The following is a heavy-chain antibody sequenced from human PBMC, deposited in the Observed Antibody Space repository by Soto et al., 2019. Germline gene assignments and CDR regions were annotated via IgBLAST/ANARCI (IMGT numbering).Heavy chain of an antibody. Sequence: RGSLRLSCAASGFTFSSYAMPWVRQAPGKGLEWVAGLSNSGANTYYADSEKGRFTISRDNSKNTLYLQMTSLRGEDTAVYYCAREGCTNGICYTSRRPSPGNGMDVCGQGTTVTVSS. D-gene: IGHD2-8*01. CDR2: LSNSGANT. J-gene: IGHJ6*02. V-gene: IGHV3-23*01. CDR1: GFTFSSYA. CDR3: AREGCTNGICYTSRRPSPGNGMDV.